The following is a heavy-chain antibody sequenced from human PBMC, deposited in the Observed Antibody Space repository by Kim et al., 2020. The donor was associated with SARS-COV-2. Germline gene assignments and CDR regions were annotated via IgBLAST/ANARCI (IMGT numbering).Heavy chain of an antibody. CDR2: ISFDGSNK. CDR1: GFTFSSYA. Sequence: GGSLRLSCAASGFTFSSYAMLWFRQAPGKGLEWVAVISFDGSNKYYGDSVKVRFTVSRDNSKNTLYLQMNSLRAEDTAVYYCARQGVRGPTYWFDPWGQGTLVTVPS. CDR3: ARQGVRGPTYWFDP. V-gene: IGHV3-30*04. J-gene: IGHJ5*02. D-gene: IGHD3-10*01.